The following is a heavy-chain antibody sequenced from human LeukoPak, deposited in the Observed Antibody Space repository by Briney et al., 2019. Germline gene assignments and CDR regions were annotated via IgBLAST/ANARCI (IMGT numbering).Heavy chain of an antibody. V-gene: IGHV3-7*01. CDR1: GFTISPYW. CDR2: IEQDGSEK. CDR3: ARENTAVPGGDC. D-gene: IGHD5-18*01. J-gene: IGHJ4*02. Sequence: PGGSLRLSCAASGFTISPYWMSWVRQAPGKGLEWVANIEQDGSEKYYVDSVKGRFAISRDNAKNSVYLQMNGLRAEDTAVYYCARENTAVPGGDCWGQGTLVTVSS.